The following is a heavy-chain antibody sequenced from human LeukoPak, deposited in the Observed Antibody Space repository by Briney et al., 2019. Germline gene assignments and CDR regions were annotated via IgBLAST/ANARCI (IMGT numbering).Heavy chain of an antibody. J-gene: IGHJ4*02. CDR1: GGSFSGYY. D-gene: IGHD4-17*01. V-gene: IGHV4-34*01. CDR3: ARGLQRTEDYGEYDPHDY. CDR2: INHSGST. Sequence: PSETLSLTCAVYGGSFSGYYWSWIRQPPGKGLEWIGEINHSGSTNYNPSLKSRVTISVDTSKNQFSLKLSSVTAADTAVYYCARGLQRTEDYGEYDPHDYWGQGTLATVSS.